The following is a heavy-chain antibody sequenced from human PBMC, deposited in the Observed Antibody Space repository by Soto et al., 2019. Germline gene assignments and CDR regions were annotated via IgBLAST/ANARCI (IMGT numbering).Heavy chain of an antibody. Sequence: GGSLRLSCAASGFTFSRYAMSWVRQAPGKGLEWVSAISGSGGSTYYADSVKGRFTISRDNSKNTLYLQMNSLRAEDTAVYYCAKDGYYDFWRGLIFDYWGQGTLVTVSS. D-gene: IGHD3-3*01. CDR3: AKDGYYDFWRGLIFDY. CDR2: ISGSGGST. CDR1: GFTFSRYA. V-gene: IGHV3-23*01. J-gene: IGHJ4*02.